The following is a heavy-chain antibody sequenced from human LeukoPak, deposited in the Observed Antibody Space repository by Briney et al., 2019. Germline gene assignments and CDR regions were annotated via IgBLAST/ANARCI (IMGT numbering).Heavy chain of an antibody. J-gene: IGHJ4*02. CDR2: INHSGST. V-gene: IGHV4-34*01. CDR3: ARGRYYDFWSGYSRWFDY. D-gene: IGHD3-3*01. CDR1: GGSFSGYY. Sequence: KPSETLSLTCAVYGGSFSGYYWSWIRQPPGKGLEWIGEINHSGSTNYNPSLKSRATISVDTSKNQFSLKLSSVTAADTAVYYCARGRYYDFWSGYSRWFDYWGQGTLVTVSS.